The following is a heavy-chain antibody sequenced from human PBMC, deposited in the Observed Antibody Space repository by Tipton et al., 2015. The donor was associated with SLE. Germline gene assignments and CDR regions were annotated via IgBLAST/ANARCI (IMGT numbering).Heavy chain of an antibody. J-gene: IGHJ4*02. V-gene: IGHV4-34*01. CDR2: INHSGGT. CDR3: ARSGMGSSGWHVDY. Sequence: TLSLTCAVYGGPFSAYFWSWIRQSPGKGLEWIGEINHSGGTNYNQSLKSRVTISVDTSKNQFSLKLSSVTAADTAVYYCARSGMGSSGWHVDYWGQGTLVTVSS. D-gene: IGHD6-19*01. CDR1: GGPFSAYF.